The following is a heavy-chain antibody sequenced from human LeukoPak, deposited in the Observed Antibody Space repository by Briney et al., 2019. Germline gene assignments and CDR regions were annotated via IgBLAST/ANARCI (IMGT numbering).Heavy chain of an antibody. Sequence: PSETLSLTCTVSGGSISSYYWSWIRQPPGKGLEWIGEINHSGSTNYNPSLKSRVTISVDTSKNQFSLKLSSVTAADTAVYYCARNPSYGSEGAFDIWGQGTMVTVSS. CDR1: GGSISSYY. CDR2: INHSGST. J-gene: IGHJ3*02. D-gene: IGHD3-10*01. CDR3: ARNPSYGSEGAFDI. V-gene: IGHV4-34*01.